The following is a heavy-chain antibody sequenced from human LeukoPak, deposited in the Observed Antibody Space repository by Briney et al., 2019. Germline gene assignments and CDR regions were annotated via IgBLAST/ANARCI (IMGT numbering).Heavy chain of an antibody. D-gene: IGHD3-22*01. V-gene: IGHV3-30*18. Sequence: GGSLRLSCGACGFTFSNYGMQWVRQAPGKGGEGGAVISYHGSDKYYPDSVKGRFTISRDNAKNTLSLQMNSLRAEDTAVYYCANSDTTGYFLYWGQGTLVTVSS. CDR2: ISYHGSDK. CDR1: GFTFSNYG. CDR3: ANSDTTGYFLY. J-gene: IGHJ4*02.